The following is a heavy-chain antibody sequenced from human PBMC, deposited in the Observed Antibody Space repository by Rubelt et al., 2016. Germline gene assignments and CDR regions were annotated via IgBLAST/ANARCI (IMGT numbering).Heavy chain of an antibody. V-gene: IGHV1-46*01. Sequence: QVQLVQSGAEVKKPGASVKVSCKASGYTFTGYYMHWVRQAPGQGLEWMGIINPSGGSTSYEQKFQGRVTMTRETSTSTVYMELSSLRSEDTAVYYCARSPRYDFEDNWFDPWGQGTLVTVSS. CDR2: INPSGGST. D-gene: IGHD3-3*01. J-gene: IGHJ5*02. CDR1: GYTFTGYY. CDR3: ARSPRYDFEDNWFDP.